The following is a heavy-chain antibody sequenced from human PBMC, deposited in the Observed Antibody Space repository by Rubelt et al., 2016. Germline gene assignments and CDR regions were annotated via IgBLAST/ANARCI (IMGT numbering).Heavy chain of an antibody. V-gene: IGHV3-72*01. CDR1: GFTFTDHY. J-gene: IGHJ4*02. D-gene: IGHD3-9*01. CDR3: TTVSILTGYAFFDH. Sequence: EVQLVESGGGLVQPGGSLRLSCAASGFTFTDHYMDWVRQAPGKGLEWVGRTRNKANGYTTEYAASVKGRFTISRDDSRNSLFLQMNSLKTEDTAVYYCTTVSILTGYAFFDHWGQGALVTVSS. CDR2: TRNKANGYTT.